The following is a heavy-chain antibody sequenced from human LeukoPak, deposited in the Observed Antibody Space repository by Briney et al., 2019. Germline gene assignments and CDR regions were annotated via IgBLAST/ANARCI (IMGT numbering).Heavy chain of an antibody. J-gene: IGHJ4*02. CDR3: ARASGGDGSGYSFDY. CDR2: INWSGAST. Sequence: GGSLRLSCAASGFTFDDYGLSWVRQRPGKGPEWVSGINWSGASTGHADSVKGRFTIPRDNAKNSLYLQINSLRTEDTALYYCARASGGDGSGYSFDYWGQGTLVTVSS. V-gene: IGHV3-20*04. CDR1: GFTFDDYG. D-gene: IGHD3-22*01.